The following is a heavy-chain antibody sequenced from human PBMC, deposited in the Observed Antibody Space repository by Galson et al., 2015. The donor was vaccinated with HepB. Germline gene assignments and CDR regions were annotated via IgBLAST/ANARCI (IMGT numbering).Heavy chain of an antibody. D-gene: IGHD2-15*01. CDR1: GYTFGDSG. J-gene: IGHJ4*02. V-gene: IGHV1-18*01. Sequence: SVKVSCKASGYTFGDSGIIWVRQAPGHGLEWMGWISPYNANTNYAQKFRGRVTLTTVTSTTTAYMELRSLRSDDTAIYYCAREGSYCIGDACYYYFDYWGQGSLVTVSS. CDR2: ISPYNANT. CDR3: AREGSYCIGDACYYYFDY.